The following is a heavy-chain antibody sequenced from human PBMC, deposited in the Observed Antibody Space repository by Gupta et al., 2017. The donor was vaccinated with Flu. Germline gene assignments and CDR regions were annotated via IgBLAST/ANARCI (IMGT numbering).Heavy chain of an antibody. CDR2: IYNSGST. D-gene: IGHD5-18*01. J-gene: IGHJ4*02. CDR1: GSSISLGTYY. V-gene: IGHV4-61*02. Sequence: QVQLQESGPGLVKPSQTLSLTCTVSGSSISLGTYYWSWIRQPAGKGLEWIGRIYNSGSTNFNPSLKSRVTMSVDTSRNQFSLTLSSVTAADTALYYCARVYTSMGGQYFDYWGQGTLITVSS. CDR3: ARVYTSMGGQYFDY.